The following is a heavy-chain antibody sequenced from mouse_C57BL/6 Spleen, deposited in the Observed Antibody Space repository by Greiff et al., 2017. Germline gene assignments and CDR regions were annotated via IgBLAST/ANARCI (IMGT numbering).Heavy chain of an antibody. J-gene: IGHJ4*01. CDR1: GYTFTSYT. D-gene: IGHD2-3*01. CDR2: INPSSGYT. V-gene: IGHV1-4*01. CDR3: ARSYGYCEGYAMDY. Sequence: QVQLQQSGAELARPGASVKMSCKASGYTFTSYTMHWVKQRPGQGLEWIGYINPSSGYTKYSQKFKDKATLTADKSSSTAYMQLSSLTSEDSAVYYCARSYGYCEGYAMDYWGQGTSVTVSS.